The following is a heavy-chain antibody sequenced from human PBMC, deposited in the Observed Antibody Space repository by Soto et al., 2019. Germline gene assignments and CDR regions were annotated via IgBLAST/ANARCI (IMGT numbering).Heavy chain of an antibody. V-gene: IGHV4-59*01. CDR2: IYNSVTT. Sequence: QVQLQESGPGLVKPSETLSLTCAVSGGSITHYYWAWIRQPPGQGLEWIGYIYNSVTTKYNPSLKGRVTILMDTSRSQFALHLSSVTAADTGVYHGAREINGVLTDTRDPGGMDGGCRGTTVTVSS. CDR1: GGSITHYY. J-gene: IGHJ6*04. D-gene: IGHD1-20*01. CDR3: AREINGVLTDTRDPGGMDG.